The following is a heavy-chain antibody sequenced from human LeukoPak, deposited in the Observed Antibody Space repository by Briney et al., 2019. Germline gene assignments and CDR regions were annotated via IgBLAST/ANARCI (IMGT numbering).Heavy chain of an antibody. CDR2: IYHSGST. Sequence: PSETLSLTCTVSDGSISSYYWSWIRQPPGKGLEWIGYIYHSGSTNYNPSLKSRVTISVDTSKNEFSLKLSSVTAADTAMYYCARNQHSYDSSGPGYWYFDLWGCGTLVTVSS. D-gene: IGHD3-22*01. V-gene: IGHV4-59*01. CDR3: ARNQHSYDSSGPGYWYFDL. CDR1: DGSISSYY. J-gene: IGHJ2*01.